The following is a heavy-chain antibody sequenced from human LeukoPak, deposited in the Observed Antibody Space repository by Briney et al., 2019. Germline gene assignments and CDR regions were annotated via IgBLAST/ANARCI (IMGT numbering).Heavy chain of an antibody. V-gene: IGHV3-21*01. Sequence: GGSLRLSCAASGFTFSSYSMNWVRQAPGKGLEWVSSISSSSSYIYYADSVKGRFTISRDNAKNSLYLQMNSLRAEDTAVYYCARDVSGTTPLWGFDYWGQGTLVTVSS. J-gene: IGHJ4*02. CDR1: GFTFSSYS. CDR3: ARDVSGTTPLWGFDY. CDR2: ISSSSSYI. D-gene: IGHD1-1*01.